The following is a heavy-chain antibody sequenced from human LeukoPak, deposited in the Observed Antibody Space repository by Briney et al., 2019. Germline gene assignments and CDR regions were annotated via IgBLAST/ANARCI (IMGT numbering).Heavy chain of an antibody. Sequence: GGSLRLSCAASGFTFSSYAMSWVRQAPGKGLEWVSAISGSGGSTYYADSVKGRFTISRDNSKNTLYLQMNSLRAEDAAVYYCAKDDDSSGYYYDYWGQGTLVTVSS. D-gene: IGHD3-22*01. J-gene: IGHJ4*02. V-gene: IGHV3-23*01. CDR1: GFTFSSYA. CDR2: ISGSGGST. CDR3: AKDDDSSGYYYDY.